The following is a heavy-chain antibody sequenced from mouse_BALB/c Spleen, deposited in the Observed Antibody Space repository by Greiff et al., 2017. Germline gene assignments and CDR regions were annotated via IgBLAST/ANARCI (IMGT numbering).Heavy chain of an antibody. CDR2: IWAGGST. J-gene: IGHJ3*01. CDR3: AREIDGNYEALAY. D-gene: IGHD2-1*01. CDR1: GFSLTSYG. V-gene: IGHV2-9*02. Sequence: QVQLQQSGPGLVAPSQSLSITCTVSGFSLTSYGVHWVRQPPGKGLEWLGVIWAGGSTNYNSALMSRLSISKDNSKSQVFLKMNSLQTDDTAMYYCAREIDGNYEALAYWGQGTLVTVSA.